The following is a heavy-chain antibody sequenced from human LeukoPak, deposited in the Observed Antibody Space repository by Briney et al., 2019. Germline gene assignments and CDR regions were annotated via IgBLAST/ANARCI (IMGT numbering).Heavy chain of an antibody. V-gene: IGHV1-18*04. D-gene: IGHD4-17*01. J-gene: IGHJ4*02. Sequence: ASVKVSCKASDYTFTSYGISWVRQAPGQGLGWMGWISAYNGNTNYAQKLQGRVTMTTDTSTSTAYMELRSLRSGDTAVYYCARDRRYYGDYVDYWGQGTLVTVSS. CDR2: ISAYNGNT. CDR1: DYTFTSYG. CDR3: ARDRRYYGDYVDY.